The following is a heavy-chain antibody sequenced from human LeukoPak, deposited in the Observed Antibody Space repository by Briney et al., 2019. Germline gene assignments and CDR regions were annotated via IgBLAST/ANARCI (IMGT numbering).Heavy chain of an antibody. CDR3: ARFYGSGTYEAFDI. V-gene: IGHV3-21*01. CDR2: ISSTSTFI. CDR1: GFTFSRYS. Sequence: GGSLRLSCAASGFTFSRYSMNWVRQAPGKGLEWVASISSTSTFIYSADSVKGRFTISRDNAKNSLYLYMNRLRAGDTAVYYCARFYGSGTYEAFDIWGQGTWVTVSS. J-gene: IGHJ3*02. D-gene: IGHD3-10*01.